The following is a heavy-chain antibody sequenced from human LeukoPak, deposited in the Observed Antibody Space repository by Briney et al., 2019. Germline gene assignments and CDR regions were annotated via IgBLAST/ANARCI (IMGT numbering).Heavy chain of an antibody. Sequence: PSETLSLTCTVSGGSISSSSYYWGWIRQPPGKGLEWIGSIYYSGSTYYNPSLKSRVTISVDTSKNQFSLKLSSVTAADTAVYYCARDPRLGVTWAHYYFDYWGQGTLVTVSS. CDR2: IYYSGST. J-gene: IGHJ4*02. V-gene: IGHV4-39*07. CDR1: GGSISSSSYY. CDR3: ARDPRLGVTWAHYYFDY. D-gene: IGHD1-26*01.